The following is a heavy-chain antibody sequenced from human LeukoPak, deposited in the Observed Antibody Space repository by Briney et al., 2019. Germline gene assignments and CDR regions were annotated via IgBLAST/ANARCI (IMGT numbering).Heavy chain of an antibody. J-gene: IGHJ4*02. V-gene: IGHV3-74*01. CDR1: GFTFSSYW. Sequence: PGGSLRLSCAASGFTFSSYWMHWVRQAPGKGLVWVARINSDGSRTSFADSVKGRFTISRDNAKNTLYLQMNSLRAGDTAMYYCARGDSGSLFWGQGTLVTVSS. D-gene: IGHD1-26*01. CDR2: INSDGSRT. CDR3: ARGDSGSLF.